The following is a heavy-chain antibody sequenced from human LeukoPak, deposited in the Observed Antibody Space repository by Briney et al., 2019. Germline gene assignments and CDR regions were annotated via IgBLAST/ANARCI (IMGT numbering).Heavy chain of an antibody. J-gene: IGHJ4*02. V-gene: IGHV4-59*01. Sequence: SETLSLTCTVSGGSIGSYYWSWIRQPPGKGLEWIGYIYYSGSTNYNPSLKSRVTMSIDTSKNQFSLKLSSVTAADTAVYYCASASFDYWGQGTLVTVSS. CDR1: GGSIGSYY. CDR2: IYYSGST. CDR3: ASASFDY.